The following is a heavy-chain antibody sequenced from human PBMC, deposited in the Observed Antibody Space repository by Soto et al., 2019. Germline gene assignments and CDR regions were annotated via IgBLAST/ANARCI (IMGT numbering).Heavy chain of an antibody. J-gene: IGHJ5*02. CDR3: ARGGFGYSSVGVGDP. D-gene: IGHD6-25*01. CDR1: GYTFTSYA. CDR2: INAGNGNT. V-gene: IGHV1-3*01. Sequence: QVQLVQSGAEVKKPGASVKVSCKASGYTFTSYAMHWVRQAPGQRLEWMGWINAGNGNTKYSQKFQGRVTITRDTSASTAYMELSSLRSEDTAVYYCARGGFGYSSVGVGDPWGQGTLVTVSS.